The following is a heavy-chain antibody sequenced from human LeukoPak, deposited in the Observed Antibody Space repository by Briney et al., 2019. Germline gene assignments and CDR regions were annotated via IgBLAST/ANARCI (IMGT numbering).Heavy chain of an antibody. CDR1: GFTFSSYG. V-gene: IGHV3-30*03. CDR3: ARGYQVSGSPYFDY. CDR2: ISSDGNNK. J-gene: IGHJ4*02. Sequence: PGRSLRLSCAASGFTFSSYGMHWVRQAPGKGLEWVAVISSDGNNKYYADSVKGRFTISRDNSKDTLYLQMNSLRAEDTALYYCARGYQVSGSPYFDYWGQGTLVTVSS. D-gene: IGHD3-10*01.